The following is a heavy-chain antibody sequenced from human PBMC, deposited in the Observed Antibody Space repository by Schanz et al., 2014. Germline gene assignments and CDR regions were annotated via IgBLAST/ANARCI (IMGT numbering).Heavy chain of an antibody. CDR1: GGTFRSYT. CDR2: ITPTLGKV. J-gene: IGHJ5*02. D-gene: IGHD2-2*02. CDR3: ARVGCISTSCYIDWFDP. Sequence: QVQLVQSGAEVKKPGSSVKVSCKASGGTFRSYTVSWVRQAPGQGLEWMGRITPTLGKVDYAQKFQGRVTITADISTSTAYMELISLTSEDTAVYYCARVGCISTSCYIDWFDPWGQGTLVTVSS. V-gene: IGHV1-69*08.